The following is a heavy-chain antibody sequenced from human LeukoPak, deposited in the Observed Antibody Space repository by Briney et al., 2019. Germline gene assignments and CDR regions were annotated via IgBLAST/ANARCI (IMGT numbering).Heavy chain of an antibody. V-gene: IGHV4-39*01. CDR3: ARHRFGELLHFDL. D-gene: IGHD3-10*01. CDR1: GGSISTSSYY. CDR2: IYHSRST. Sequence: PSETLSLTCTVSGGSISTSSYYWGWIRQPPGKGLEWIGSIYHSRSTYYNASLKSRATISADTSKNQFSLKLSSVTAADTAVYYCARHRFGELLHFDLWGRGTLVTVSS. J-gene: IGHJ2*01.